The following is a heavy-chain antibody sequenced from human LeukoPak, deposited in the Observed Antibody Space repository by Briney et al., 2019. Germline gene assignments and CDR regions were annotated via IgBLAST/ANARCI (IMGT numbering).Heavy chain of an antibody. CDR2: IYPGDSET. Sequence: GESLKISCKGSGYSFTNHWIGWVPQMPGKGLEWMGIIYPGDSETRYSPSFQGQVTISADKSISTAYLQWSSLKASDTAMYYCARGPWSGYYPSYFDYWGQGTLVTVSS. J-gene: IGHJ4*02. CDR3: ARGPWSGYYPSYFDY. D-gene: IGHD3-3*01. CDR1: GYSFTNHW. V-gene: IGHV5-51*01.